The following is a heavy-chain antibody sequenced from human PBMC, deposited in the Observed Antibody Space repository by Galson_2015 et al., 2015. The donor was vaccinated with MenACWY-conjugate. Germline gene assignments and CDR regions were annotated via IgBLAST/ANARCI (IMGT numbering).Heavy chain of an antibody. J-gene: IGHJ4*02. V-gene: IGHV3-74*01. Sequence: LRLSCAASGFTFTNYWMHWVRQPPGKGLEWISYIKADGSFSNYADSVKGRFTISTDNAKNMVYLQMDGMGDEDTAVYFCARDNNWSFDSWGQGTLVTVSS. CDR3: ARDNNWSFDS. D-gene: IGHD1-1*01. CDR2: IKADGSFS. CDR1: GFTFTNYW.